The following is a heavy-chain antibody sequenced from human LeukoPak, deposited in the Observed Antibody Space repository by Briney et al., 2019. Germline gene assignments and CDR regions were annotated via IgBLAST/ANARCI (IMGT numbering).Heavy chain of an antibody. V-gene: IGHV3-30*18. Sequence: GGSLRLSCAASGFTFSSYGMHWVRQAPGKGLEWVAVISYDGSSKYYADSVKGRFTISRDDSKNTLYLQMNSLRAEDTAVYYCAKDLYEAELGEFDYWGQGTLVTVSS. CDR3: AKDLYEAELGEFDY. CDR1: GFTFSSYG. D-gene: IGHD3-16*01. CDR2: ISYDGSSK. J-gene: IGHJ4*02.